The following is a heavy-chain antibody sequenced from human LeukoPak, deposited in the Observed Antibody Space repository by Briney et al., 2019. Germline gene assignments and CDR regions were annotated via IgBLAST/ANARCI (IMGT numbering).Heavy chain of an antibody. V-gene: IGHV3-23*01. J-gene: IGHJ4*02. CDR1: GFTFSRFS. CDR2: ISGSGGST. Sequence: GGSLRLSRAASGFTFSRFSMTWVRQAPGKGLEWVSAISGSGGSTYYADSVKGRFTISRDNSKNTLYLQMNSLRAEDTAVYYCAKDSWYGDFSVLFDYWGQGTLVTVSS. D-gene: IGHD4-17*01. CDR3: AKDSWYGDFSVLFDY.